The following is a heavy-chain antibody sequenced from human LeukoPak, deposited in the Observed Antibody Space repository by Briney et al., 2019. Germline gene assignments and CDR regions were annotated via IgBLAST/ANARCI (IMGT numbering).Heavy chain of an antibody. CDR1: GGSISSGSYY. CDR2: IYTSGST. D-gene: IGHD3-10*01. J-gene: IGHJ6*03. CDR3: ATARASMVRGVIRSWYYYYYMDV. V-gene: IGHV4-61*02. Sequence: PSETLSLTCTVSGGSISSGSYYWRWIRQPAGKGLEWIGRIYTSGSTNYNPSLKSRVTISLDTSRNQFSLKLSSVTAADTAVYYCATARASMVRGVIRSWYYYYYMDVWGKGTTVTISS.